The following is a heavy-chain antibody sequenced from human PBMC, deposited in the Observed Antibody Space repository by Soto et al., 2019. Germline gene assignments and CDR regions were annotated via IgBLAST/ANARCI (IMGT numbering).Heavy chain of an antibody. V-gene: IGHV1-18*01. CDR2: ISTYNGNT. D-gene: IGHD3-22*01. Sequence: QVQLVQSGGEVKKPGASVKVSCKTSGYRFSRYGINWVRQAPGQGLEWMGCISTYNGNTQYAQKFQGRVIMTIDTSTNTAYLELRSLRSDDTAVYYCARDEEDANLMIVVLPGDYWGQGTLVSVSS. CDR1: GYRFSRYG. CDR3: ARDEEDANLMIVVLPGDY. J-gene: IGHJ4*02.